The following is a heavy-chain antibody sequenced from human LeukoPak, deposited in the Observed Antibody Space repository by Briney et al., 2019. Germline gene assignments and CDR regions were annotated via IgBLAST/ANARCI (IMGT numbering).Heavy chain of an antibody. J-gene: IGHJ5*02. V-gene: IGHV4-4*07. CDR2: IYTTGTT. Sequence: ASETLSLTCTVSDTSINTYYWSWIRQPAGKGLEWIGHIYTTGTTNYNPSLKSRVTMSIDTSKNQFSLNLRSVTAADTAVYYCARTDGDYFVWFDPWGQGTLVTVSS. CDR3: ARTDGDYFVWFDP. CDR1: DTSINTYY. D-gene: IGHD4-17*01.